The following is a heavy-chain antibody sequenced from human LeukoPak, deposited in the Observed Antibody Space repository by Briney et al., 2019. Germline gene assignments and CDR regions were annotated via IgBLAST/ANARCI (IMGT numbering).Heavy chain of an antibody. CDR3: ARLGPPNGVAAAGTDY. CDR1: GGTFSSYA. D-gene: IGHD6-13*01. V-gene: IGHV1-69*06. J-gene: IGHJ4*02. CDR2: IIPIFGTA. Sequence: SVKVSCTASGGTFSSYAISWVRQAPGQGLEWMGGIIPIFGTANYAQKFQGRVTITADKSTSTAYMELSSLRSDDTAVYYRARLGPPNGVAAAGTDYWGQGTLVTVSS.